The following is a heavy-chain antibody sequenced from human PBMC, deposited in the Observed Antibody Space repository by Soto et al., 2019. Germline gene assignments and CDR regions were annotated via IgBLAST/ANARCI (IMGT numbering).Heavy chain of an antibody. D-gene: IGHD3-22*01. J-gene: IGHJ6*02. CDR2: IDTSDSYT. V-gene: IGHV5-10-1*01. Sequence: PXESLKISWKGSGYNFTSYWISLVRQMPGKGLEWMGRIDTSDSYTNYSPSFQGHVTISTDKSISTAYLQWSSLKASETAMYYCAKHGNYYDSSGYFDYYYYALDVWGQGTTVTVSS. CDR3: AKHGNYYDSSGYFDYYYYALDV. CDR1: GYNFTSYW.